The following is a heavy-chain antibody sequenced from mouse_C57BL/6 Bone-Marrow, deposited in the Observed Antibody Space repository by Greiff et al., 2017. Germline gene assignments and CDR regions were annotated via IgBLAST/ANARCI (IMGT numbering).Heavy chain of an antibody. J-gene: IGHJ2*01. CDR3: ARFGYYVRYFDY. D-gene: IGHD2-3*01. Sequence: VQLQQSGAELVRPGTSVKVSCKASGYAFTNYLIEWVKQRPGQGLEWIGVINPGSGGTNYNEKFKGKATLTADKSSSTAYMQLSSLTSEDSAVYFCARFGYYVRYFDYWGHGTTLTVSS. CDR1: GYAFTNYL. V-gene: IGHV1-54*01. CDR2: INPGSGGT.